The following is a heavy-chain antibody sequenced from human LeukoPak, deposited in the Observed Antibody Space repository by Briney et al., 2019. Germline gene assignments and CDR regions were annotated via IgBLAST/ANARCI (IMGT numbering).Heavy chain of an antibody. J-gene: IGHJ1*01. CDR3: AIIGTPGETEYYRL. CDR2: IRYDAGTR. D-gene: IGHD2-21*01. Sequence: GGSLRLSCAASGFTISSFWMSWVRQAPGKGPEWLATIRYDAGTRYYADSMRGRFTISRDNAQNSLYLQINSLRAEDTAIYYCAIIGTPGETEYYRLWGQGTRVAVSS. V-gene: IGHV3-7*01. CDR1: GFTISSFW.